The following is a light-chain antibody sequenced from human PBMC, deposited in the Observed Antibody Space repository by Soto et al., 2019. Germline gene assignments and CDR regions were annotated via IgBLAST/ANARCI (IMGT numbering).Light chain of an antibody. CDR3: QQYNTYWS. Sequence: DIQMTQSPSTLSASVGDRVTITCRASQSINTWLAWYQQRPGRAPKLLIYDASSLQSGVPSRFSGSGSATEFTRTISSLQPDDSAIYYGQQYNTYWSFGQGTKVEIK. CDR1: QSINTW. J-gene: IGKJ1*01. CDR2: DAS. V-gene: IGKV1-5*01.